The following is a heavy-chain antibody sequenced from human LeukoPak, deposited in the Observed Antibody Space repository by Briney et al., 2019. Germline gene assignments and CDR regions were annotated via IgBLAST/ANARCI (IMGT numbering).Heavy chain of an antibody. Sequence: GGSLRLSCAASGFTFSDAWMSWVRQAPGKGLEWVGRIKSKTDGGTTDYAAPVKGRFTISRDDSKNTLYLQMNSLKTEDTAVYYCTTDVYYYDSSGYYWGQGTLVTVSS. CDR3: TTDVYYYDSSGYY. J-gene: IGHJ4*02. CDR1: GFTFSDAW. CDR2: IKSKTDGGTT. V-gene: IGHV3-15*01. D-gene: IGHD3-22*01.